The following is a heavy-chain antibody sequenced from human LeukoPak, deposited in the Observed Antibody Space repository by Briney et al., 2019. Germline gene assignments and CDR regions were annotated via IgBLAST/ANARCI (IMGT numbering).Heavy chain of an antibody. V-gene: IGHV3-21*04. CDR2: ISSSSSYI. D-gene: IGHD3-3*01. J-gene: IGHJ5*02. CDR1: GFTFSSYS. Sequence: GGSLRLSCAASGFTFSSYSMSWVRQAPGKGLEWVSSISSSSSYIYYADSVKGRFTISRDNAKNSLYLQMNSLRAEDTAVYYCAKDFGVVTRNWFDPWGQGTLVTVSS. CDR3: AKDFGVVTRNWFDP.